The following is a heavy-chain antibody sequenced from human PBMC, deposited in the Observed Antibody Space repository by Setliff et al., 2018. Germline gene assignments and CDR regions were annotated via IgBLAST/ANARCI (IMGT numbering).Heavy chain of an antibody. D-gene: IGHD3-22*01. CDR3: AKELIEVLMTGLEF. CDR1: GFSFSNHG. Sequence: LRLSCAGSGFSFSNHGMHWVRQAPGKGLEWVAFIRHDGNNKYYRDSVRGRFTISRDNSKNTVYLQMNSLRPEDTAVYFCAKELIEVLMTGLEFWGQGTMVTVSS. CDR2: IRHDGNNK. V-gene: IGHV3-30*02. J-gene: IGHJ4*02.